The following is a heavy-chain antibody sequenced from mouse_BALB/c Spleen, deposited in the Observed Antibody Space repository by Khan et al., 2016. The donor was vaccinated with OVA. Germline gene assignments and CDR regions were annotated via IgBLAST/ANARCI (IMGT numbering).Heavy chain of an antibody. V-gene: IGHV14-3*02. CDR1: GFNIKDTY. Sequence: VQLQQSGAELVKPGASVKLSCIVSGFNIKDTYMHWVKQRPEQGLDWIGRIDPANGYGKYDPKFQDRATITADTSSNTAYLQRNSLTSEDTAVSYCSSALLLYAMDYWGQGTSVTVSS. CDR3: SSALLLYAMDY. CDR2: IDPANGYG. J-gene: IGHJ4*01. D-gene: IGHD1-2*01.